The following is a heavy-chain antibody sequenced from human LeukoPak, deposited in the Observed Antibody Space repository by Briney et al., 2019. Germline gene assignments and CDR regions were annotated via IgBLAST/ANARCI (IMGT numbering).Heavy chain of an antibody. J-gene: IGHJ2*01. Sequence: PSETLSLTCTVSGGSISSYYWSWIRQPPGKGLEWIGEINHSGSTNYNPSLKSRVTISVDTSKNQFSLKLSSVTAADTAVYYCARRRGYCSSTSCYSSWYFDLWGRGTLVTVSS. D-gene: IGHD2-2*02. V-gene: IGHV4-34*01. CDR2: INHSGST. CDR3: ARRRGYCSSTSCYSSWYFDL. CDR1: GGSISSYY.